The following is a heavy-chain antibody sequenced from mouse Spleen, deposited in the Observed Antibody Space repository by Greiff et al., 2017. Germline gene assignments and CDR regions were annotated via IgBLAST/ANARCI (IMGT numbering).Heavy chain of an antibody. CDR2: INYDGSST. CDR3: ARAIYYYGSSYGFAY. V-gene: IGHV5-16*01. Sequence: EVKLVESEGGLVQPGSSMKLSCTASGFTFSDYYMAWVRQVPEKGLEWVANINYDGSSTYYLDSLKSRFIISRDNAKNILYLQMSSLKSEDTATYYCARAIYYYGSSYGFAYWGQGTLVTVSA. D-gene: IGHD1-1*01. J-gene: IGHJ3*01. CDR1: GFTFSDYY.